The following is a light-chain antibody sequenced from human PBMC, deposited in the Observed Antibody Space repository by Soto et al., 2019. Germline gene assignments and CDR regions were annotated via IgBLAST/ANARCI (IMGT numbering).Light chain of an antibody. CDR1: QDITKY. CDR2: EAS. Sequence: DIQMTQSPSSLSASVGDRVTVTCQARQDITKYLTWYQQKPAKVPKLLIYEASNLETGVPSRFSGSGSGTDFTFTISSLQPADVATYFCQQSENFPLTFGGGTKVEI. CDR3: QQSENFPLT. J-gene: IGKJ4*01. V-gene: IGKV1-33*01.